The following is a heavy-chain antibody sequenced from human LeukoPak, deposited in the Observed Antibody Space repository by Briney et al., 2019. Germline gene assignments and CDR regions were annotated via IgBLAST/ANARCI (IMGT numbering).Heavy chain of an antibody. D-gene: IGHD6-13*01. Sequence: GGSLRLSCAASGFTFSSHAMHWVRQAPGKGLEWVAVISYDGSNKYYADSVKGRFTISRDNSKNTLYLQMNSLRAEDTAVYYCAKTRPLDSSSWSHGDYWGQGTLVTVSS. CDR3: AKTRPLDSSSWSHGDY. CDR2: ISYDGSNK. CDR1: GFTFSSHA. J-gene: IGHJ4*02. V-gene: IGHV3-30-3*02.